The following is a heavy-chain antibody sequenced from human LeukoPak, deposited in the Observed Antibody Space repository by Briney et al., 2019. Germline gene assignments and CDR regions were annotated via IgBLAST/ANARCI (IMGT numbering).Heavy chain of an antibody. Sequence: SETLSLTCTVSGGSISSYYWSWIRQPAGRGPEWIGRIQISGSTNYNPSLKSRLSISLDPSKKQFSLRLSSVTAADTAVYYCARAVAYYDVLSGYDNHMDVWGKGTTVTVSS. V-gene: IGHV4-4*07. CDR3: ARAVAYYDVLSGYDNHMDV. CDR2: IQISGST. CDR1: GGSISSYY. D-gene: IGHD3-3*01. J-gene: IGHJ6*03.